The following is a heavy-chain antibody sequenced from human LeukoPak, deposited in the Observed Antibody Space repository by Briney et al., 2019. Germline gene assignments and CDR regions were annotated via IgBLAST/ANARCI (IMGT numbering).Heavy chain of an antibody. CDR3: ARGPAGSSPY. CDR1: GGSFSGYY. CDR2: INQSGDT. V-gene: IGHV4-34*01. J-gene: IGHJ4*02. D-gene: IGHD3-10*01. Sequence: PSETLSLTCAVHGGSFSGYYWSWIRQPPGKGLEWIGEINQSGDTNYNPSLESRVTVSVDTSKNQFSPKVTSVTARDTAVYYCARGPAGSSPYWGQGTLVTVSS.